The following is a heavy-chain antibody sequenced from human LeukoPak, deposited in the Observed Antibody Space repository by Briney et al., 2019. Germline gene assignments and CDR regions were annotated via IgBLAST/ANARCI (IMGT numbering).Heavy chain of an antibody. D-gene: IGHD1-1*01. Sequence: SETLSLTCTVSGGSISTYFWSWIRQPPGKGLEWIGYIYYSGSTNYNPSLKSRITISQDTSKNQFSLKVSSVTAADAAAYYCTREEGGTTVDYWGQGTLVTVSS. CDR1: GGSISTYF. J-gene: IGHJ4*02. CDR2: IYYSGST. CDR3: TREEGGTTVDY. V-gene: IGHV4-59*12.